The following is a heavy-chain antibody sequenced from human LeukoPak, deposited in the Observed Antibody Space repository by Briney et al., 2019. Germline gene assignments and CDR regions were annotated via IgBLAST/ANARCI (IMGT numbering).Heavy chain of an antibody. CDR2: ISYSGDT. Sequence: SQTLSLTCTVSGDSIDTGDYYWSWIRQPPGEGLEWIGYISYSGDTYYNPSPKSRVAISVDTSKNQFSLKLNSLTAADTAVYYCVRGPEYCSLSTCYRFDYWXXXXLVTVSS. D-gene: IGHD2-2*01. CDR3: VRGPEYCSLSTCYRFDY. J-gene: IGHJ4*01. V-gene: IGHV4-30-4*08. CDR1: GDSIDTGDYY.